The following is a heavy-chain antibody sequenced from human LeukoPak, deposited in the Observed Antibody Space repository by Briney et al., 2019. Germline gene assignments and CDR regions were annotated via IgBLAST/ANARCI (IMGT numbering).Heavy chain of an antibody. Sequence: PGGSLRLSCAASGFILSSYSMNWVRQAPGKGLEWVSSISSSSSYIYYADSVKGRFTISRDNAKNSLYLQMNSLRAEDTAVYYCARDGCIVGATFSCYYFDYWGQGTLVTVSS. V-gene: IGHV3-21*01. D-gene: IGHD1-26*01. CDR3: ARDGCIVGATFSCYYFDY. CDR1: GFILSSYS. CDR2: ISSSSSYI. J-gene: IGHJ4*02.